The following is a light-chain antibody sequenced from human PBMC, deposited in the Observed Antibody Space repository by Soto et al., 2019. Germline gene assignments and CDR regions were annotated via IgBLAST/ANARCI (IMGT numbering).Light chain of an antibody. Sequence: EIVLTQSPATLSLSPGERATLSCRASQSVSRYLAWYQQKPGQAPRLLIYDASNRATGIPARFSGSGSGTDFTLTISSLVPEDFAVYYCQQRSNWPYTFGQGTKLEIK. CDR2: DAS. CDR1: QSVSRY. CDR3: QQRSNWPYT. J-gene: IGKJ2*01. V-gene: IGKV3-11*01.